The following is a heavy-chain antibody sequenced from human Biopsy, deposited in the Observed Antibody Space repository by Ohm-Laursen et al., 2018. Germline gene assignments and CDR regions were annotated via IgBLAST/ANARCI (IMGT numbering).Heavy chain of an antibody. J-gene: IGHJ4*02. V-gene: IGHV1-69*04. CDR3: AREAIGYQLPCDD. CDR2: IIPILRTT. Sequence: GSSVKVSCKTSTGTFDSYGVTWVRQAPGQGLEWMGRIIPILRTTTYAPKFQGRVTFTADKSSSTAYLELSSLASEDMAMFYCAREAIGYQLPCDDWGQGTLVTVSS. D-gene: IGHD2-15*01. CDR1: TGTFDSYG.